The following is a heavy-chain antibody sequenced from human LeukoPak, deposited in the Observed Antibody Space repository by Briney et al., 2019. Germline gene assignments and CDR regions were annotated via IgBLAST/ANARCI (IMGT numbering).Heavy chain of an antibody. V-gene: IGHV4-34*01. Sequence: SETLSLTCAVYGGSFSGYHWSWIRQPPGKGLEWIGEINHSGSTNYNPSLKSRVTISVDTSKNQFSLKLSSVTAADTAVYYCARGSSGWYDDAFDIWGQGTMVTVSS. D-gene: IGHD6-19*01. CDR1: GGSFSGYH. CDR2: INHSGST. CDR3: ARGSSGWYDDAFDI. J-gene: IGHJ3*02.